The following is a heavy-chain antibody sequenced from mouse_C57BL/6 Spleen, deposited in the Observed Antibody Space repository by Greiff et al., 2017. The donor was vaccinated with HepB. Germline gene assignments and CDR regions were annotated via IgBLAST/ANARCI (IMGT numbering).Heavy chain of an antibody. CDR3: ARAVWVGY. J-gene: IGHJ2*01. CDR2: INPSSGDN. Sequence: VQLQQSGAELARPGASVKMSCKASGYTFTSYTMHWVKQRPGQGLEWIGYINPSSGDNKYNQKFKNKATLTADKSSSTSYMKLSSLTSEDSAVYNCARAVWVGYWGQGTTLTVSS. CDR1: GYTFTSYT. D-gene: IGHD4-1*01. V-gene: IGHV1-4*01.